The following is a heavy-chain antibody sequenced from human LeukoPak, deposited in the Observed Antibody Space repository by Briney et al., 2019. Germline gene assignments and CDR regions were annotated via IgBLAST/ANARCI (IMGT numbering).Heavy chain of an antibody. D-gene: IGHD2-15*01. J-gene: IGHJ4*02. CDR2: INHTGTT. CDR1: GGSFRGYY. Sequence: SETLSLTCAVYGGSFRGYYWSWTRQSPGKGLEWIGEINHTGTTTYNPSLKSRVTISLDKSESQFSPKVTAVTAADSGVYYCARGRSNPPDSWGQGTLVTVSS. CDR3: ARGRSNPPDS. V-gene: IGHV4-34*01.